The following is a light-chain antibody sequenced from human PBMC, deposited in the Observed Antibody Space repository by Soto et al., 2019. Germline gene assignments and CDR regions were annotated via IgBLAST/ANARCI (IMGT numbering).Light chain of an antibody. Sequence: EIVSTQSPATLSLSPWERATLSCRASQSVSSYLAWYQQKPGQAPRLLIYDASKRSTGIQARFIGSGSGTDLTLSISSIEPEDSAVYYCQQRSKWLHTFGQGTKLEIK. J-gene: IGKJ2*01. CDR1: QSVSSY. CDR3: QQRSKWLHT. CDR2: DAS. V-gene: IGKV3-11*01.